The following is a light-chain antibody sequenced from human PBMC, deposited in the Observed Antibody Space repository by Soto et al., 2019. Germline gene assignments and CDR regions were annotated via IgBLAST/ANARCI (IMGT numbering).Light chain of an antibody. CDR1: QSIRTW. CDR3: QQYNNYST. J-gene: IGKJ5*01. Sequence: DIRMTQSPSTLSASLGDRVTLTCRASQSIRTWLAWYQQKPGKAPQLLIYDASTLESGVPSRFSGSGSGTEFTLTISSLQPDDFATYYCQQYNNYSTFGQGTRLEIK. CDR2: DAS. V-gene: IGKV1-5*01.